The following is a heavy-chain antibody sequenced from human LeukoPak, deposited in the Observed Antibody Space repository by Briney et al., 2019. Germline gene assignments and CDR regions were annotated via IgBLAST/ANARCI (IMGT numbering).Heavy chain of an antibody. D-gene: IGHD2-15*01. J-gene: IGHJ4*02. Sequence: GGSLRLSCVASGFIFTNYAMGWVHQAPGKGLEWASAIGGGGANTYYADSVKGRFTISRDNSKNTLYLQMNSLRADDTAVYYCAKGRALEVAAAFNYWGQGIVVTVSS. CDR2: IGGGGANT. CDR3: AKGRALEVAAAFNY. CDR1: GFIFTNYA. V-gene: IGHV3-23*01.